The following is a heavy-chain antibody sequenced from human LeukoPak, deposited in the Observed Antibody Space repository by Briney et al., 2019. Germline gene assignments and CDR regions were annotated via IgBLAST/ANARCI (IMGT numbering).Heavy chain of an antibody. Sequence: GGSLRLSCAASGFTFSSYAMHWVRQAPGKGLEWVAVISYDGSNKYYADSVKGRFTISRDNSKNTLYLQMNSLRAEDTAVYYCAREMVGYGSGISHWGQGTLVTVSS. J-gene: IGHJ4*02. CDR3: AREMVGYGSGISH. D-gene: IGHD3-10*01. V-gene: IGHV3-30-3*01. CDR2: ISYDGSNK. CDR1: GFTFSSYA.